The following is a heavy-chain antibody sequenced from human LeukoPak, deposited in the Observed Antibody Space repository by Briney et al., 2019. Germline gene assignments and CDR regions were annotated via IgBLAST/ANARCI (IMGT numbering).Heavy chain of an antibody. J-gene: IGHJ4*02. CDR1: RFTFSSYS. D-gene: IGHD3-16*01. CDR3: TGGQRATEETY. V-gene: IGHV3-21*04. Sequence: GGSLRLSCAASRFTFSSYSMNWVRQAPGKGLEWVSSISSSSSYIYYADSVKGRFTISRDYSNNTLYLQMNSLRAEDTAVYYCTGGQRATEETYWGQGTLVTVSS. CDR2: ISSSSSYI.